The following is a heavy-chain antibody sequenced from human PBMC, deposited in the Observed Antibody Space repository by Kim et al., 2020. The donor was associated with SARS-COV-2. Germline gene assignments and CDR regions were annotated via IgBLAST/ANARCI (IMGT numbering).Heavy chain of an antibody. Sequence: SETLSLTCTVSGGSISSSSYYWGWIRQPPGKGLEWIGCIYYSGSTYYNPSLKSRVTISADTSKNQFSLKLSSVTAADTAVYYCARHVNNYYYDSNGSRENDDWGQRTLVTLSS. CDR2: IYYSGST. CDR1: GGSISSSSYY. V-gene: IGHV4-39*01. D-gene: IGHD3-22*01. J-gene: IGHJ4*02. CDR3: ARHVNNYYYDSNGSRENDD.